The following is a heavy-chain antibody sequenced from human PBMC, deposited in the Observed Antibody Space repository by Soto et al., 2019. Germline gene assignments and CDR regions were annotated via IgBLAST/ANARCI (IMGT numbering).Heavy chain of an antibody. V-gene: IGHV4-39*01. D-gene: IGHD3-3*02. CDR3: ASPKIASYNWFDP. CDR2: IYYSGST. Sequence: SETLSLTCTVSGGSISSSSYYWGWIRQPPGKGLEWIGSIYYSGSTYYNPSLKSRVTISVDTSKNQFSLKLSSVTAADTAVYYFASPKIASYNWFDPWDQGILGTVSS. CDR1: GGSISSSSYY. J-gene: IGHJ5*02.